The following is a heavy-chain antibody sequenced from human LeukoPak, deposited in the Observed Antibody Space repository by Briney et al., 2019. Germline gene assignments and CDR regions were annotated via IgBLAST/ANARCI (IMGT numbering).Heavy chain of an antibody. D-gene: IGHD3-3*01. Sequence: GGSLRLSCAASGFTFSSYSMNWVRQAPGKGLEWVSSISSSSSYIYYADSVKGRFTISRDNAKSSLYLQMNSLRAEDTAVYYCARATDRHLLAIDYWGQGTLVTVSS. CDR1: GFTFSSYS. CDR3: ARATDRHLLAIDY. V-gene: IGHV3-21*01. CDR2: ISSSSSYI. J-gene: IGHJ4*02.